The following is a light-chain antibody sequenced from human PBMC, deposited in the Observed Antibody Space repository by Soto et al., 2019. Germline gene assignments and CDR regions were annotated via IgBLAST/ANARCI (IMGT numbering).Light chain of an antibody. CDR1: QGISNY. Sequence: DIQMTQSPSSLSASVGDSVTITCRASQGISNYLAWYQQTPGEVPKLLIYAASTLQSGVPSRFSGSGYGTDFTLTITSLQPEDVATYYCQKYDSAPRTFGQGTKVEIK. CDR3: QKYDSAPRT. V-gene: IGKV1-27*01. J-gene: IGKJ1*01. CDR2: AAS.